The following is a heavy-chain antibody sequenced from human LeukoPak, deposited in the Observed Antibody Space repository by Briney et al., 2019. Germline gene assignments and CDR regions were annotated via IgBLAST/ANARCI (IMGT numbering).Heavy chain of an antibody. CDR1: GFTVSSNY. J-gene: IGHJ4*02. Sequence: PGGSLRLSCVASGFTVSSNYMSWVRQAPGKGLEWVSVIYSGGSTYYADSVKGRFTISRDNSKNTLYLQMNSLRAEDTAVYYCARDGEPTVNFDYWGQGTLVTVSS. D-gene: IGHD4-17*01. CDR2: IYSGGST. CDR3: ARDGEPTVNFDY. V-gene: IGHV3-66*01.